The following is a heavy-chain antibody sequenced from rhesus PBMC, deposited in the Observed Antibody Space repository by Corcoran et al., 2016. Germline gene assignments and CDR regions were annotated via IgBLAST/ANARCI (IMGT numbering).Heavy chain of an antibody. Sequence: QVQLQESGPGLVKPPETLSLTCAVSGGSFSGYWWGRIRQHPGTGLEWIGHISRWDTTVLHPSLKSRATPSVYTSKTQVSLKLSSVPAADTAVYYCARRIYDCDISSRYQAYYFDHWGQGVLVTVSS. D-gene: IGHD3-40*01. CDR2: ISRWDTT. CDR1: GGSFSGYW. J-gene: IGHJ4*01. V-gene: IGHV4S14*01. CDR3: ARRIYDCDISSRYQAYYFDH.